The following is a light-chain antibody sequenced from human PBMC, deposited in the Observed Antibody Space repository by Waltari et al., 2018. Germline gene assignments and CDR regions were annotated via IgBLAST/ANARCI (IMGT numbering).Light chain of an antibody. Sequence: QSALTQPASVSGSPGQSITISCTVTSSAVGGYNLVSWYQQHPGKAPKLMIYEGSKRPSGVSNRFSGSKSGNTASLTISGLQAEDEADYYCCSYACSSTLVFGGGTKLTVL. J-gene: IGLJ2*01. V-gene: IGLV2-23*01. CDR3: CSYACSSTLV. CDR2: EGS. CDR1: SSAVGGYNL.